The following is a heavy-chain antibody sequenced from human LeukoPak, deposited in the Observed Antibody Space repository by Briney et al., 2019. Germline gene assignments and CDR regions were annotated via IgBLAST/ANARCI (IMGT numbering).Heavy chain of an antibody. Sequence: ASVKVSCKASGYTFTSYGISWVRQAPGQGLEWVGWISAYNGNTNYAQKLQGRVTMTTDTSTSTAYMELRSLRSDDTAVYYCARGAVGVRGVITSNWFDPWGQGTLVTVSS. CDR2: ISAYNGNT. J-gene: IGHJ5*02. V-gene: IGHV1-18*01. D-gene: IGHD3-10*02. CDR1: GYTFTSYG. CDR3: ARGAVGVRGVITSNWFDP.